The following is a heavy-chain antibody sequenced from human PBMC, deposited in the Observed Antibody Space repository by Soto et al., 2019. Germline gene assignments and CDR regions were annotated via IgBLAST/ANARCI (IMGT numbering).Heavy chain of an antibody. CDR3: AKDSIAAAGTGELDY. CDR2: ISWRSGSI. V-gene: IGHV3-9*01. CDR1: GFTFDDYA. J-gene: IGHJ4*02. D-gene: IGHD6-13*01. Sequence: EVQLVESGGGLVQPGRSLRLSCAASGFTFDDYAMHWVRQAPGKGLEWVSGISWRSGSIAYADSVKGRFTISRDNAKNSLYLQMTSLRVEDTALYYCAKDSIAAAGTGELDYWGQGTLVTVSS.